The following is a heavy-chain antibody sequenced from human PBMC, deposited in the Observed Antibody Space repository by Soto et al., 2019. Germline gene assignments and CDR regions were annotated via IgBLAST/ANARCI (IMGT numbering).Heavy chain of an antibody. D-gene: IGHD6-13*01. CDR1: GGSISSGGYY. V-gene: IGHV4-31*03. Sequence: SETLSLTCTVSGGSISSGGYYWSWIRQHPGKGLEWIGYIYYSGSTYYNPSLKSRVTISVDTSKNQFSLKLSSVTAADTAVYYCARGKAAGTPYFDYWGQGTLVTVSS. CDR2: IYYSGST. CDR3: ARGKAAGTPYFDY. J-gene: IGHJ4*02.